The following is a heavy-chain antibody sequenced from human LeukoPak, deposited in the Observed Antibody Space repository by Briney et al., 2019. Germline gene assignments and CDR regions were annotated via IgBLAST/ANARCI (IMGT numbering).Heavy chain of an antibody. J-gene: IGHJ4*02. D-gene: IGHD3-22*01. CDR2: IWADGAP. V-gene: IGHV4-61*02. Sequence: SQTLSLTFTVSGGSISSGSYYWSWIRQPAGQGLEWIGRIWADGAPTYRPSLKSRVSISVDVSKNQFSLRLTSVTAADTAVYYCARGRDSRGYQFMGFDSWGQGTLVTVSS. CDR3: ARGRDSRGYQFMGFDS. CDR1: GGSISSGSYY.